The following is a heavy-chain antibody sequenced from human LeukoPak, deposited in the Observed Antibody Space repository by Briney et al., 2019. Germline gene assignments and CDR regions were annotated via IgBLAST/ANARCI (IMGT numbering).Heavy chain of an antibody. CDR3: ARDTSGYDILTGYYTINWFDP. CDR1: GYTFTSYY. CDR2: INPSGGGT. J-gene: IGHJ5*02. V-gene: IGHV1-46*01. D-gene: IGHD3-9*01. Sequence: GASVKVSCKASGYTFTSYYMHWVRQAPGQGLEWMGIINPSGGGTSYAQKFQGRVTMTRDMSTRTVYMELSSLTSEDTAVYYCARDTSGYDILTGYYTINWFDPWGQGTLVTVSS.